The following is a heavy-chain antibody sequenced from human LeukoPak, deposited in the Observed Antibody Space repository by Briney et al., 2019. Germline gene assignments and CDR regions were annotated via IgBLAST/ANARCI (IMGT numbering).Heavy chain of an antibody. Sequence: ASVKVSCKASGYTFTTYGISWVRQAPGQGLEWMGWINTYNGNANSAQKFQDRVTMTRDTSMSTAYMDLRRLRSDDTAVYYCARDCNSGNCYSDSWGQGTLVTVSS. CDR1: GYTFTTYG. J-gene: IGHJ4*02. CDR3: ARDCNSGNCYSDS. V-gene: IGHV1-18*01. D-gene: IGHD2/OR15-2a*01. CDR2: INTYNGNA.